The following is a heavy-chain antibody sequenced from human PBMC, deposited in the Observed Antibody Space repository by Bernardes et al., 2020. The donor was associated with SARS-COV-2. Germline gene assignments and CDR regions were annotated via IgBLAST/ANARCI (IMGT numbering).Heavy chain of an antibody. V-gene: IGHV3-23*01. CDR1: GFTFSSYA. Sequence: GGSLRLSCAASGFTFSSYAMTWVRQAPGKGLEWVSAITVGGTYYADSVKGRFTISRDNSKNTLFLQMNSLRDEDTAVYYCAHYPGYFNYWGKGSLVTVSS. J-gene: IGHJ4*02. CDR3: AHYPGYFNY. CDR2: ITVGGT. D-gene: IGHD1-26*01.